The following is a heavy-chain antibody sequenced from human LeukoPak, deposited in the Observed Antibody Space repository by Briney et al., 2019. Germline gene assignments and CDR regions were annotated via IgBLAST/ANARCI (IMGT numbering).Heavy chain of an antibody. J-gene: IGHJ4*02. CDR3: ARSIGVGSWGPYSFDY. CDR2: IYSGGST. D-gene: IGHD6-13*01. V-gene: IGHV3-66*01. Sequence: GGSLRLSCAASGFTFSSYAMSWVRQSPGQGLEWFSVIYSGGSTYYADSVKGRFTISRDNSKNTLYLQMNSLRAEDTAVYYCARSIGVGSWGPYSFDYWGQGTLVTVSS. CDR1: GFTFSSYA.